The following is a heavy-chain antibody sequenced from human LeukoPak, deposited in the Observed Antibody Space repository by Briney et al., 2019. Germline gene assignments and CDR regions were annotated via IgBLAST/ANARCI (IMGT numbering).Heavy chain of an antibody. J-gene: IGHJ2*01. CDR2: TYHSGST. CDR3: ARSTYSGSLSAHDGVWYFDL. Sequence: PSETLSLTCTVSGYSISSGYYWGWIRQPPGKGLEWIGSTYHSGSTYYNPSLKSRVTISVDTSKNQFSLKLSSVTAADTAVYYCARSTYSGSLSAHDGVWYFDLWGRGTLVTVSS. V-gene: IGHV4-38-2*02. D-gene: IGHD1-26*01. CDR1: GYSISSGYY.